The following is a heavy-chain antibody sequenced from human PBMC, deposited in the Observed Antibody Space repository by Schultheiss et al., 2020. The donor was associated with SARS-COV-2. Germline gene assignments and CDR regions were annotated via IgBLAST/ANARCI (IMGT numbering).Heavy chain of an antibody. J-gene: IGHJ5*02. CDR1: GGSISSYY. CDR2: IYYSGST. V-gene: IGHV4-59*12. CDR3: ARVQGIAAAANWFDP. Sequence: SQTLSLTCTVSGGSISSYYWSWIRQPPGKGLEWIGYIYYSGSTNYNPSLKSRVTISVDTSKNQFSLKLSSVTAADTAVYYCARVQGIAAAANWFDPWGQGTLVTVSS. D-gene: IGHD6-13*01.